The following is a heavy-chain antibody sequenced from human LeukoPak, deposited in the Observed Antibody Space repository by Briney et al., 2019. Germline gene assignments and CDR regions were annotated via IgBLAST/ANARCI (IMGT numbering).Heavy chain of an antibody. J-gene: IGHJ4*02. CDR3: AKELDSSGYFDY. Sequence: GGSLRLSCAASGFTFSNYDMSGVRQAPGKALEWASGISGSGGSTYHADSVKGRFTISRDNSKNTLYLQMNSLRAEDTAVYYCAKELDSSGYFDYWGQGTLVTVSS. CDR1: GFTFSNYD. CDR2: ISGSGGST. V-gene: IGHV3-23*01. D-gene: IGHD3-22*01.